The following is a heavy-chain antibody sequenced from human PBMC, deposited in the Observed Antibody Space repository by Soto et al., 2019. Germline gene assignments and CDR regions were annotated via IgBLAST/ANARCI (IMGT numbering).Heavy chain of an antibody. D-gene: IGHD6-19*01. J-gene: IGHJ3*02. CDR2: ISAYNGNT. V-gene: IGHV1-18*01. Sequence: ASVKVFCKASGYTFTSYGINWVRQAPGQGLEWMGWISAYNGNTNYAQKLQGRVTMTTDTSTSTAYMELRSLRSDDTAVYYCARDVAGPSPWDAFDIWGQGTMVTVSS. CDR3: ARDVAGPSPWDAFDI. CDR1: GYTFTSYG.